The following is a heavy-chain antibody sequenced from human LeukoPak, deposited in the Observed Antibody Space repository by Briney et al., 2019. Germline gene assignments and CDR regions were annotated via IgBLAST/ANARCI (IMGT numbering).Heavy chain of an antibody. V-gene: IGHV4-59*01. CDR1: GGSISSYY. J-gene: IGHJ2*01. D-gene: IGHD3-9*01. Sequence: SETLSLTCTDSGGSISSYYWSWIRQPPGKGLEWIGYSNYRGSTDYNPSLKSRVTFSVDTSKNQFSLRLSSVTAADTAVYYCGRRTYYDTLTGYNYWYFDLWGRGTLVTVSS. CDR3: GRRTYYDTLTGYNYWYFDL. CDR2: SNYRGST.